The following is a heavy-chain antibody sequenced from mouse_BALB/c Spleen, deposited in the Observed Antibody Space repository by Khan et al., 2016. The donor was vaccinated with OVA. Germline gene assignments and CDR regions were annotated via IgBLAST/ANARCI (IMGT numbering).Heavy chain of an antibody. V-gene: IGHV1S81*02. D-gene: IGHD2-1*01. CDR2: INPSNGRT. CDR3: ARLLINFDY. J-gene: IGHJ2*01. CDR1: GYTLTSYW. Sequence: QVQLQQPGAELVNPGASVNLSCKASGYTLTSYWMHWVKQRPGQGLEWIGEINPSNGRTNYNEKFKSKATLTVDKSSSTAYMQLSSPTSEDSAVYYCARLLINFDYWGQGNTLTVSS.